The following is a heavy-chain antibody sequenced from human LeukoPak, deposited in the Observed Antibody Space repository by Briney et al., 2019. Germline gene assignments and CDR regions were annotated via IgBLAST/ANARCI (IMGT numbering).Heavy chain of an antibody. D-gene: IGHD2-21*01. CDR1: GYSFASYW. CDR2: IYPGDSDN. V-gene: IGHV5-51*01. CDR3: ARSLCGVKTLFDY. J-gene: IGHJ4*02. Sequence: GESLKISCKGPGYSFASYWIGWVRQMPGKGLGWMGIIYPGDSDNRYSPSFQGQVTISADNSLSTAYLQWSSLKASDTAMYYCARSLCGVKTLFDYWGQGTLVTVSS.